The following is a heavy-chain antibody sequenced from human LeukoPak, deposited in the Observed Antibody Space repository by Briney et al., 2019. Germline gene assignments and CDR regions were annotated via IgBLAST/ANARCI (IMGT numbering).Heavy chain of an antibody. V-gene: IGHV1-24*01. D-gene: IGHD3-10*01. J-gene: IGHJ5*02. Sequence: GASVKVSCKVSGYTLTELSMHWVRQAPGKGLEWMGGFDPEDGETVYAQKFQGRLTMTEDTSTDTAYMELSSLRSDDTAVYYCARALGNYFGSGSPWGQGTLVTVSS. CDR3: ARALGNYFGSGSP. CDR1: GYTLTELS. CDR2: FDPEDGET.